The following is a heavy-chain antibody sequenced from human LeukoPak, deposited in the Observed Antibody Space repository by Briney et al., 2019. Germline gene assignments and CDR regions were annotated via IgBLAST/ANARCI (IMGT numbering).Heavy chain of an antibody. J-gene: IGHJ4*02. CDR2: ISGSGGST. CDR1: GFTFSSYA. Sequence: PGGSLRLSCAASGFTFSSYAMSWVRQAPGKGLEWVSAISGSGGSTYYADSVKGRFTISRDNSKNTLYLQMNSLRAEDTAVYYCAKKAGYCSGGSCYYSYYFDYWGQGTLVTVSS. CDR3: AKKAGYCSGGSCYYSYYFDY. D-gene: IGHD2-15*01. V-gene: IGHV3-23*01.